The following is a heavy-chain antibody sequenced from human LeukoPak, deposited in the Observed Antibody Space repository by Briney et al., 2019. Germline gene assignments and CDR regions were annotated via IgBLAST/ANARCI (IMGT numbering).Heavy chain of an antibody. CDR1: GFTFSSYS. V-gene: IGHV3-21*01. Sequence: GGSPRLSCAASGFTFSSYSMNWVRQAPGKGLEWVSSISSSSSYIYYADSVKGRFTISRDNAKNSLYLQMNSLRAEDTAVYYCARDRDSSGWSNYYYYMDVWGKGTTVTVSS. J-gene: IGHJ6*03. D-gene: IGHD6-19*01. CDR3: ARDRDSSGWSNYYYYMDV. CDR2: ISSSSSYI.